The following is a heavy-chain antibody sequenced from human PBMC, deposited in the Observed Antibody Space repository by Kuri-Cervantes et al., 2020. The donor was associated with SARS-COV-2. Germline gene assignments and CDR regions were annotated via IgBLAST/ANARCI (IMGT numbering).Heavy chain of an antibody. CDR3: AVYCSSTSCYNQ. CDR1: GYTFTGYY. J-gene: IGHJ4*02. Sequence: ASVKVSCKASGYTFTGYYMHWVRQAPGQGLEWMGWINPNSGGTNYAQKFQGRVTMTRDTSISTAYMELSRLRSDDTAVYCCAVYCSSTSCYNQWGQGTLVTVSS. D-gene: IGHD2-2*02. V-gene: IGHV1-2*02. CDR2: INPNSGGT.